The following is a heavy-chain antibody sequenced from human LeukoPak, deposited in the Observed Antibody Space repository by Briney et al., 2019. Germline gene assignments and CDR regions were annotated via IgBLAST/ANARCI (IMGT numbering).Heavy chain of an antibody. Sequence: SVNVSCKASGCTFSSYAINWVRQAPGQGLEWMGGIIPIFGTANYAQKFQGRVTITADKSTSTAYMELSSLRSEDTAVYYCARAYMVRGVITPNAFDIWGQGTMVTVSS. CDR1: GCTFSSYA. J-gene: IGHJ3*02. CDR2: IIPIFGTA. V-gene: IGHV1-69*06. CDR3: ARAYMVRGVITPNAFDI. D-gene: IGHD3-10*01.